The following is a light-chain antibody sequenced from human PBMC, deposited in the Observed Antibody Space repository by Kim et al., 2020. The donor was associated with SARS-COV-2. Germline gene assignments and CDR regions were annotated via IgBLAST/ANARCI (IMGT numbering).Light chain of an antibody. V-gene: IGKV3D-7*01. CDR1: QSVTSTS. Sequence: PGEGATLSCRASQSVTSTSLTRCQRKPGQAPRLLLSGASTRSTAIPVRCSGGGSGTDFTITISSLQPEDFAVYYCQKDYDTPFGPGTKVDIK. J-gene: IGKJ3*01. CDR3: QKDYDTP. CDR2: GAS.